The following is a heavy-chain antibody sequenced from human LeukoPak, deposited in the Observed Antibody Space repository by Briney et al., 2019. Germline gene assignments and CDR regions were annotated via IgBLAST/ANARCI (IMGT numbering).Heavy chain of an antibody. Sequence: GGSLRLSCAVSGFTFSSYATTWVRQAPGRGLEWVSSIRGSGGGTDYADSVRGRFTISRDNSKNTLYLQMNSLRAEDTAIYYCSRDPNGDYVGAFDFQRWGQGTLVTVSS. CDR3: SRDPNGDYVGAFDFQR. CDR2: IRGSGGGT. CDR1: GFTFSSYA. V-gene: IGHV3-23*01. J-gene: IGHJ1*01. D-gene: IGHD4-17*01.